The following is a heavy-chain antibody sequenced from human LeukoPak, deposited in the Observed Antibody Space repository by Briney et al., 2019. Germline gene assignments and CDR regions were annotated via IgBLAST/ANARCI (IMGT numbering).Heavy chain of an antibody. J-gene: IGHJ4*02. D-gene: IGHD3-22*01. CDR2: IYNSGNT. Sequence: SETLSLTCAASGGSISSGDYSWSWIRQPPGEGLEWIGLIYNSGNTYYNPSLKSRVTLSVDTSKSQFSLNLSSVTAADTAVYYCARTAYDSSDFYRFDYWGQGTLVTVSS. CDR3: ARTAYDSSDFYRFDY. V-gene: IGHV4-30-4*07. CDR1: GGSISSGDYS.